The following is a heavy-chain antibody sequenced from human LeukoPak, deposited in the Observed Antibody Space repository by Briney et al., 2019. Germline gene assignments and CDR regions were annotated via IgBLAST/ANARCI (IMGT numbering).Heavy chain of an antibody. CDR2: ISAYNGNT. J-gene: IGHJ4*02. CDR3: GRAPRYCGGDCYTFDY. Sequence: ASVKVSCKASGYTFTSYGISWVRQAPGQGLEWMGWISAYNGNTNYAQKLQGRVTMTTDTSTSTAYMELRSLRSDDTAVYYCGRAPRYCGGDCYTFDYWGQGTLVTVSS. D-gene: IGHD2-21*02. V-gene: IGHV1-18*01. CDR1: GYTFTSYG.